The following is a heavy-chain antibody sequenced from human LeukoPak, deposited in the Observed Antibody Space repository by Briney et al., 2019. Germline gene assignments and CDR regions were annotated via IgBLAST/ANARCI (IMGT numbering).Heavy chain of an antibody. V-gene: IGHV1-18*03. CDR2: ISAYNGNT. J-gene: IGHJ4*02. CDR3: ARVRYSSGWYYFDY. CDR1: GYTFISYG. Sequence: ASVKVSCKASGYTFISYGISWVRQAPGQGLEWMGWISAYNGNTNYAQKLQGRVTMTRDTSASTAYMELSSLRSEDMAVYYCARVRYSSGWYYFDYWGQGTLVTVSS. D-gene: IGHD6-19*01.